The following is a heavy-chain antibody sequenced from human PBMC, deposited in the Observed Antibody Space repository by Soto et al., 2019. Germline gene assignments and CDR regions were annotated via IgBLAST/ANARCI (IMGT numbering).Heavy chain of an antibody. CDR2: ISNQGDTT. V-gene: IGHV3-64D*06. Sequence: GGSLRLSFSTSGLTLRVNKMPWVRKAPGKGLEYVSGISNQGDTTYYADSVKGRFTISRDNSKNTRYCQMSSLRPVDTAAYYCASAKLLPFEYWGQGTQVTVSS. D-gene: IGHD2-15*01. J-gene: IGHJ4*02. CDR3: ASAKLLPFEY. CDR1: GLTLRVNK.